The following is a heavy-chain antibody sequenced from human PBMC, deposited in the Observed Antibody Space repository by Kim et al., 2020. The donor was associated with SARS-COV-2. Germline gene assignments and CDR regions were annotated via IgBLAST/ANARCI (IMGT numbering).Heavy chain of an antibody. Sequence: GGSLRLSCAASGFTFSDYYMSWIRQAPGKGLEWVSYISSSGSTIYYADSVKGRFTISRDNAKKSLYLQMNSLRAEDTAVYYCARYHRYFDWLLSNHFDYWGQGTLVTVSS. CDR2: ISSSGSTI. CDR1: GFTFSDYY. CDR3: ARYHRYFDWLLSNHFDY. D-gene: IGHD3-9*01. V-gene: IGHV3-11*01. J-gene: IGHJ4*02.